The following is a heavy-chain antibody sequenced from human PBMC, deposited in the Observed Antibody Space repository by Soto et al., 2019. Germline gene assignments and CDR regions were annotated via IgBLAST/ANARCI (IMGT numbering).Heavy chain of an antibody. CDR1: GFTFSPYA. D-gene: IGHD6-6*01. J-gene: IGHJ4*02. Sequence: EVQLLESGGGLVQPGGSLRLSCVASGFTFSPYAMSWVRQAPGKGLEWVSAISGTGGSTYYADSVKGRFTISRDNSKNTLYLQMNSLRAEDTAVYYCAKNWDTTSSSSSHWGQGTLVTVSS. CDR3: AKNWDTTSSSSSH. V-gene: IGHV3-23*01. CDR2: ISGTGGST.